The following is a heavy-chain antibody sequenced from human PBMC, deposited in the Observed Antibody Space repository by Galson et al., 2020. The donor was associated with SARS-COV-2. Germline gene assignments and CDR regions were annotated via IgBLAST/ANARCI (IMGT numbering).Heavy chain of an antibody. J-gene: IGHJ5*02. CDR3: ARLGITSFGVVIIPGGGWFDP. D-gene: IGHD3-3*01. CDR2: SYHSKST. CDR1: GDSISSNTW. V-gene: IGHV4-4*02. Sequence: SETLSLTCAVSGDSISSNTWWSWRRQPPGKRLEWIGISYHSKSTNYTPSVKSRVIISVDTSKNQFSLKLSSVTAADTAVYYCARLGITSFGVVIIPGGGWFDPWGQGTLVTVSS.